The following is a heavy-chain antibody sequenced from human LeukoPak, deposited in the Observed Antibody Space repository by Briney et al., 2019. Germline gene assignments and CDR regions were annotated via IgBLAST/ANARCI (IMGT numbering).Heavy chain of an antibody. V-gene: IGHV3-7*01. CDR3: ASSRLADFDY. D-gene: IGHD3-9*01. J-gene: IGHJ4*02. CDR1: GFTFSSYW. Sequence: PVGSLRLSCAASGFTFSSYWMSWVRQAPGKGREWVAKIKRDGSEKYYVDSVKGRFTISRDNAKNSLYLQMNSLRAEDTDVYYCASSRLADFDYWGQGTLVTVSS. CDR2: IKRDGSEK.